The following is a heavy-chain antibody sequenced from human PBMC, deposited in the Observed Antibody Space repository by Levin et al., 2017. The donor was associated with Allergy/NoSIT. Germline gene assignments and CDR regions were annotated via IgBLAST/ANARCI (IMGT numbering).Heavy chain of an antibody. CDR2: IFFTGTT. D-gene: IGHD3-10*01. V-gene: IGHV4-61*01. J-gene: IGHJ6*01. Sequence: ASETLSLTFPFSFFSFPLFLSSFLFLLPSPGKGLEWVGYIFFTGTTNYNPSLKSRITISIDTSKNQFSLKVSSVAAADTAVYYCARDSAAHGMDAWGPGTTVTVSS. CDR3: ARDSAAHGMDA. CDR1: FFSFPLFLSS.